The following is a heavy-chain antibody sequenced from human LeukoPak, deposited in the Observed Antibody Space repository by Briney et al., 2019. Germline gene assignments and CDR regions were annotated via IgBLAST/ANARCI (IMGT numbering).Heavy chain of an antibody. J-gene: IGHJ4*02. Sequence: APVKVSCKASGYTFTGYYMYWVRQAPGQGLEWMGWINPNSGGTNYAQKFQGRVTMTRDTSISTAYMELSRLRSDDTAVYYCAREREDGYNLGFDYWGQGTLVTVSS. CDR2: INPNSGGT. D-gene: IGHD5-24*01. CDR3: AREREDGYNLGFDY. CDR1: GYTFTGYY. V-gene: IGHV1-2*02.